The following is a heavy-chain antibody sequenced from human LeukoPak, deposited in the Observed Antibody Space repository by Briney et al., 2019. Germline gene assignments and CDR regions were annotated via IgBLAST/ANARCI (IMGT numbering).Heavy chain of an antibody. J-gene: IGHJ6*03. D-gene: IGHD2-15*01. CDR1: GGSISSGGYY. Sequence: PSQTLSLTCTVSGGSISSGGYYWSWIRQHPGKGLEWIGYIYYSGSTYYNPSLKSRVTISVETSKNQFSLRMSSVTAADTAVYYCVSWNYSYYYMDVWGKGTTVTVSS. CDR3: VSWNYSYYYMDV. CDR2: IYYSGST. V-gene: IGHV4-31*03.